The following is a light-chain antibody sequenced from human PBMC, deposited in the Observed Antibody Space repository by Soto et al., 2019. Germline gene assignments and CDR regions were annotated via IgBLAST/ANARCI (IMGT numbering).Light chain of an antibody. Sequence: SYELTQPPSVSVAPEKTATITCGGENIGNKRVHWYRQKIGQAPVLVISYDSDRPSGIPERFSGSNSGNTATLTISRVEAGDEADYYCQVWDIMTDNYVFGTGTKLTVL. CDR3: QVWDIMTDNYV. CDR2: YDS. J-gene: IGLJ1*01. CDR1: NIGNKR. V-gene: IGLV3-21*04.